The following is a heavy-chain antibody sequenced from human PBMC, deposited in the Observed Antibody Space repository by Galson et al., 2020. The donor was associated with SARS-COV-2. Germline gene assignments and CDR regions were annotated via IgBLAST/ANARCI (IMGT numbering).Heavy chain of an antibody. V-gene: IGHV3-21*01. Sequence: GGSPRLSCAASGFTFSSYSMNWVRQAPGKGLEWVSSISSSSSYIYYADSVKGRFTISRDNAKNSLYLQMNSLRAEDTAVYYCAKAVDSSRMDIWGQGTMVTVSS. D-gene: IGHD3-22*01. CDR2: ISSSSSYI. J-gene: IGHJ3*02. CDR1: GFTFSSYS. CDR3: AKAVDSSRMDI.